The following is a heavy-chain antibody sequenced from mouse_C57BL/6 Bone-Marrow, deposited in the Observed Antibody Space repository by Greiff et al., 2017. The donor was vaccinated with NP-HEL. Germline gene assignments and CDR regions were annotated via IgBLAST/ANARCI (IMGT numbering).Heavy chain of an antibody. CDR2: IDPSDSEP. J-gene: IGHJ3*01. D-gene: IGHD6-1*01. V-gene: IGHV1-52*01. CDR3: ARSPSNNLFAY. CDR1: GYTFTSYW. Sequence: VQLQQPGAELVRPGSSVKLSCKASGYTFTSYWMHWVKQRPIQGLEWIGNIDPSDSEPHYNQKFKDKATLTVDKSSSTAYMQISSLTSEDSAVYYCARSPSNNLFAYWGQGTLVTVAA.